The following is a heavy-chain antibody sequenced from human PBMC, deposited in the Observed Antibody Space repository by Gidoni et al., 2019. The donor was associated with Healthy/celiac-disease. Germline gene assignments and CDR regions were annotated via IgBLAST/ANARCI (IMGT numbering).Heavy chain of an antibody. CDR1: GGSISSYY. J-gene: IGHJ4*02. V-gene: IGHV4-59*01. CDR3: ARAGYGAKRGFDY. CDR2: IYYSGST. D-gene: IGHD5-18*01. Sequence: QVQLQESGPGLVKPSETLSLTCTVSGGSISSYYWSWIRQPPGKGLEWIGYIYYSGSTNYNPSLKSRVTISVDTSKNQFSLKLSSVTAADTAVYYCARAGYGAKRGFDYWGQGTLVTVSS.